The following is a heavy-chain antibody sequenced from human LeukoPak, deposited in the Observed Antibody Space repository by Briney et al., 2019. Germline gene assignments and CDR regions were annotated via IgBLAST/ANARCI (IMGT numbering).Heavy chain of an antibody. Sequence: SETLSLTCAVSGYSISSAYYWGWIRPPPGKGLEWIGSILHSGSTYYNPSLKSRVTISVDTSKNHFSPKLTSVTAADTAVYYCARDRGVRGEMDFWGQGTLVTVSS. CDR1: GYSISSAYY. CDR3: ARDRGVRGEMDF. D-gene: IGHD3-10*01. CDR2: ILHSGST. V-gene: IGHV4-38-2*02. J-gene: IGHJ4*02.